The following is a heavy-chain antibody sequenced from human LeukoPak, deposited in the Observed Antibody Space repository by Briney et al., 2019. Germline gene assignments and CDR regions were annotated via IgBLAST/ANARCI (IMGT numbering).Heavy chain of an antibody. Sequence: GGSLRLSCVVSGITLSNYGMSWVRQAPGKGLEWVAGISDRGGSANYADSVKGRFTISRDNPKNTLYLQMNSLRAEDTAVYFCAKRGVVIRVILVGFHKEAYYFDSWGQGALVTVSS. D-gene: IGHD3-22*01. V-gene: IGHV3-23*01. CDR1: GITLSNYG. CDR2: ISDRGGSA. CDR3: AKRGVVIRVILVGFHKEAYYFDS. J-gene: IGHJ4*02.